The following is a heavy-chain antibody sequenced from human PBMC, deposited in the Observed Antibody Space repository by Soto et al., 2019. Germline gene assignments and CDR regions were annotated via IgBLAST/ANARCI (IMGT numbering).Heavy chain of an antibody. CDR3: TTGYYDSSGYYYSLAY. Sequence: GGSMRVSWAAAGLNISNAWRSWVSKTTGKGLEWVGRIKSKTDGGTTDYAAPVKGRFTISRDDSKNTLYLQMNSLKTEDTAVYYCTTGYYDSSGYYYSLAYWGQGTLVTVSS. D-gene: IGHD3-22*01. V-gene: IGHV3-15*01. CDR2: IKSKTDGGTT. CDR1: GLNISNAW. J-gene: IGHJ4*02.